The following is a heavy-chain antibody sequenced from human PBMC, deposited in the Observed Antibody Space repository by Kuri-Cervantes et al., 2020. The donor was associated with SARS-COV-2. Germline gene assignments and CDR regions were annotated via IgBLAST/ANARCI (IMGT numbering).Heavy chain of an antibody. V-gene: IGHV3-23*01. CDR2: ISGSGGST. Sequence: GESLKISCAASGFTFSNAWMSWVRQAPGKGLEWVSAISGSGGSTYYADSVKGRFTISRDNSKNTLYLQMNSLRAEDTAVYYCAPDGRVYSSSSGDYWGQGSLVTVSS. CDR1: GFTFSNAW. J-gene: IGHJ4*02. D-gene: IGHD6-6*01. CDR3: APDGRVYSSSSGDY.